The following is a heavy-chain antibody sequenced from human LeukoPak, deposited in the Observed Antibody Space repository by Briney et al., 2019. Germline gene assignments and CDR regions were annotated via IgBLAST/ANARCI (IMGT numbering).Heavy chain of an antibody. V-gene: IGHV3-7*02. J-gene: IGHJ4*02. Sequence: GGSLRLSCTVSGFSFREHWMSWVRQAPGKGLEWVGNIKEDGDEDYYVDSVEGRFVIFRDNAKNSLYLQMHSLRAEDTAVYYCTRGDRGYAESLYWGRGTLVTVSS. D-gene: IGHD5-12*01. CDR1: GFSFREHW. CDR3: TRGDRGYAESLY. CDR2: IKEDGDED.